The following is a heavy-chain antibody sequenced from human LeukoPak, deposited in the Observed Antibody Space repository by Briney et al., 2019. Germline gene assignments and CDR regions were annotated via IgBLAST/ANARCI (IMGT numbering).Heavy chain of an antibody. Sequence: GGSQRLSCAVSGITLSNNGMSWVRQAQGKGLEWVAGISDSGGRTNYADSVKGRFTISRDNPKNTLYLQMNSLRAEDTAVYFCAKRGVVIRVILVGFHKEAYYFDSWGQGALVTVSS. CDR2: ISDSGGRT. CDR3: AKRGVVIRVILVGFHKEAYYFDS. CDR1: GITLSNNG. V-gene: IGHV3-23*01. J-gene: IGHJ4*02. D-gene: IGHD3-22*01.